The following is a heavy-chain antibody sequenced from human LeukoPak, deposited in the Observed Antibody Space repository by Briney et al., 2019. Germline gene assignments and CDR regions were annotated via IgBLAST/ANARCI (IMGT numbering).Heavy chain of an antibody. CDR1: GFTISAYA. CDR2: ISGRGGST. J-gene: IGHJ4*02. D-gene: IGHD3-22*01. Sequence: GGSLRLSCAASGFTISAYAMSWVRQAPGRGLEWVSAISGRGGSTYYADSVKGRFTISRDNSKNTLYLQMNSLRAEDTAVYYCAKDALLTPITMIVVVSYFDYWGQGTLVAVSS. CDR3: AKDALLTPITMIVVVSYFDY. V-gene: IGHV3-23*01.